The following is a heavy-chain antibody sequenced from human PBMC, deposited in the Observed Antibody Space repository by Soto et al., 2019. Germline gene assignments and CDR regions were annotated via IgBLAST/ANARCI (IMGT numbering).Heavy chain of an antibody. J-gene: IGHJ6*02. V-gene: IGHV1-69*13. Sequence: ASVKVSCKASGGTFSSYAISWVRQAPGQGLEWMGGIIPIFGTANYAQKFQGRVTITADESTSTAYMELSSLRSEDTAVYYCARDEGRWLEYYYYHYGMDVWGQGTTVTVSS. CDR3: ARDEGRWLEYYYYHYGMDV. D-gene: IGHD6-19*01. CDR1: GGTFSSYA. CDR2: IIPIFGTA.